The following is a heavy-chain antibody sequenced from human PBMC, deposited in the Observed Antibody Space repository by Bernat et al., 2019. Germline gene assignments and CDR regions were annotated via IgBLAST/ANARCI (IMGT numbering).Heavy chain of an antibody. CDR1: GYTFTGYY. CDR3: ARMTYYYDSSGYSPYFDY. Sequence: QVQLVQSGAEVKKPGASVKVSCKASGYTFTGYYMNWVRQAPGQGLEWMGWINPNSGGTNYAQKFQGWVTMTRDTSISTAYMELSRLRSDDTAVYYCARMTYYYDSSGYSPYFDYWGQGTLVTVSS. V-gene: IGHV1-2*04. CDR2: INPNSGGT. D-gene: IGHD3-22*01. J-gene: IGHJ4*02.